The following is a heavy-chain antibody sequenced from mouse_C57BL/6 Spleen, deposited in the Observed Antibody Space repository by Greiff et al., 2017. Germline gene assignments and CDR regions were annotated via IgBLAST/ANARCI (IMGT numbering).Heavy chain of an antibody. CDR1: GYTFTSYT. J-gene: IGHJ4*01. CDR3: ARRANWDEGYAMDY. D-gene: IGHD4-1*01. CDR2: INPSSGYT. Sequence: QVQLQQSGAELARPGASVKMSCKASGYTFTSYTMHWVKQRPGQGLEWIGYINPSSGYTKYNQKFKDKATLTADKSSSTAYMQLSSLTSEDSAVYYCARRANWDEGYAMDYWGQGASVTVSS. V-gene: IGHV1-4*01.